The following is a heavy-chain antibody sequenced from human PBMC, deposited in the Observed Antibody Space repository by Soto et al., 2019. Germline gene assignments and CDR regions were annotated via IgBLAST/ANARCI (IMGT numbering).Heavy chain of an antibody. Sequence: SETLSLTCTVSGGSISSGGYYWSWIRQHPGTGLEWIGHISYSGSTYYNTSLKSRVTISVDTSRNQFSLIVNSVTAADTAVYYCARGGIDSSGYYFSPDAFDIWGQGTMVTVSS. CDR3: ARGGIDSSGYYFSPDAFDI. V-gene: IGHV4-31*03. CDR2: ISYSGST. D-gene: IGHD3-22*01. J-gene: IGHJ3*02. CDR1: GGSISSGGYY.